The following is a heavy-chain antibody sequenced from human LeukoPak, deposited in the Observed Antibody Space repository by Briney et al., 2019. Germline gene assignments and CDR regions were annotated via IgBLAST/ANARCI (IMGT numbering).Heavy chain of an antibody. CDR3: AELGITMIGGV. CDR1: GFTFSNYG. Sequence: GGTLRLSCAASGFTFSNYGMSWVRQAPGKGLEWVSGIRGSRGSKYYADSVKGRFTISRDNSKNTLYLQMNSLRAEDTAVYYCAELGITMIGGVWGKGTTVTISS. V-gene: IGHV3-23*01. J-gene: IGHJ6*04. CDR2: IRGSRGSK. D-gene: IGHD3-10*02.